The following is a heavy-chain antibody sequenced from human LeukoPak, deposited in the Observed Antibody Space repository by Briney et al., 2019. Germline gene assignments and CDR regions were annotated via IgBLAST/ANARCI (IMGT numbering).Heavy chain of an antibody. CDR3: AWGVILSGGSPLDY. CDR2: IIPIFGTA. CDR1: GGTFSIYA. D-gene: IGHD2-15*01. Sequence: GASVKVSCKASGGTFSIYAISWVRQAPGQGLEWMGGIIPIFGTANYAQKFQGRVTITADKSTSTAYMELSSLRSEDTAVYYCAWGVILSGGSPLDYWGQGTLVTVSS. J-gene: IGHJ4*02. V-gene: IGHV1-69*06.